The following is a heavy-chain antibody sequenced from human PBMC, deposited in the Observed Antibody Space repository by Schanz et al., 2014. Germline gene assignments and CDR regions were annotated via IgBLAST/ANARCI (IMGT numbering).Heavy chain of an antibody. D-gene: IGHD6-13*01. J-gene: IGHJ6*02. CDR3: ARDRQQLVGRIGYYYGMDV. Sequence: QVQLVESGGGVVQPGRSLRLSCAASGFTFSNHGMHWVRQSPGKGLEWVALISYDGSSKNHADSVQGRFTISRDNSKNTLYLQMNSLRAEDTAVYYCARDRQQLVGRIGYYYGMDVWGQGTTVTVSS. CDR2: ISYDGSSK. V-gene: IGHV3-33*01. CDR1: GFTFSNHG.